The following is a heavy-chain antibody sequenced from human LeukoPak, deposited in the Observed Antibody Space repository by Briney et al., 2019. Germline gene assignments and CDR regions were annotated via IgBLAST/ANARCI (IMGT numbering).Heavy chain of an antibody. D-gene: IGHD6-13*01. CDR3: ARKGTIAPTGASHFDY. Sequence: SETLPLTCTVSGGSISSSISTNYWNWVRQPPGKGLEWIGSIHYSGTTYYNPSLKSRATISVDTSKNQFSVKLTSVTAADTAVYYCARKGTIAPTGASHFDYWGQGTLVTVSS. CDR1: GGSISSSISTNY. V-gene: IGHV4-39*01. J-gene: IGHJ4*02. CDR2: IHYSGTT.